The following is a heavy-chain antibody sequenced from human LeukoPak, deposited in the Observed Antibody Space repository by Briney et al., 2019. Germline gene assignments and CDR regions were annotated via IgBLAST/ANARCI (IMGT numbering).Heavy chain of an antibody. D-gene: IGHD6-6*01. CDR3: ARERTAARNWFDP. CDR1: GHTFTGYY. V-gene: IGHV1-2*02. Sequence: GASVKVSCKASGHTFTGYYMHWVRQAPGQGLEWMGWINPNSGGTNYAQKFQGRVTMTRDTSISTAYMELSRLRSDDTAVYYCARERTAARNWFDPWGQGTLVTVSS. CDR2: INPNSGGT. J-gene: IGHJ5*02.